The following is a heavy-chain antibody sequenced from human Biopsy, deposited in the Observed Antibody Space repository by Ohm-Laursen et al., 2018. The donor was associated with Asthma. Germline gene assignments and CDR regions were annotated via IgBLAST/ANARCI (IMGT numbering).Heavy chain of an antibody. V-gene: IGHV1-18*01. CDR2: ISVYNGNT. CDR3: ARAVDYSHYYGIDV. CDR1: GYTFNSAG. J-gene: IGHJ6*02. D-gene: IGHD3-10*01. Sequence: ASVKVSCKTSGYTFNSAGIAWVRQAPGQGLEWMGWISVYNGNTKVAQKLQDRFTMITDTSTSTAYMELRSLRSDDTAVYFCARAVDYSHYYGIDVWGQGTTVTVS.